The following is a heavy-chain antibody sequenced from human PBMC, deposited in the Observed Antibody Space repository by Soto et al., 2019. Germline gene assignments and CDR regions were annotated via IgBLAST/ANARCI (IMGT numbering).Heavy chain of an antibody. CDR1: GFTFSSYA. D-gene: IGHD2-2*03. CDR3: ARAMHGYCISTSCYYYYGMDV. J-gene: IGHJ6*02. Sequence: QVQLVESGGGVVQPGRSLRLSCAASGFTFSSYAMHWVRQAPGKGLEWVAVISYDGSNKYYADSVKGRFTISGDNSKNTLYLQMNSLRAEDTAVYYCARAMHGYCISTSCYYYYGMDVWGQGTTVTVSS. V-gene: IGHV3-30-3*01. CDR2: ISYDGSNK.